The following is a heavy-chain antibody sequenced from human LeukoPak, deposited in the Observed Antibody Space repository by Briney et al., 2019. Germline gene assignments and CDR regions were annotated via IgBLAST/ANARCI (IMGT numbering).Heavy chain of an antibody. CDR3: AKDFYGDYWYYVDV. J-gene: IGHJ6*03. CDR1: GFTFSSYA. D-gene: IGHD4-17*01. Sequence: PGGSLRLSCAASGFTFSSYAMSWVRQAPGKGLEWVSAVSGSGGSTYYADSVKGRFTISRDNSKNTLYLQMNSLRAEDAAVYYCAKDFYGDYWYYVDVWGKGTTVTVSS. CDR2: VSGSGGST. V-gene: IGHV3-23*01.